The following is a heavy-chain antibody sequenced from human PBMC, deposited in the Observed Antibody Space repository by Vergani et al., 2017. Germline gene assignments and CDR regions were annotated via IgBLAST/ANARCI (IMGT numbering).Heavy chain of an antibody. D-gene: IGHD3-10*01. CDR2: ISAYNGNT. CDR3: ASLGFGELLSNYYGMDV. V-gene: IGHV1-18*01. Sequence: QVQLVQSGAEVKKPGASVKVSCKASGYTFTSYGISWVRQAPGQGLEWMGWISAYNGNTNYAQKLQGRVTITTDTSTSTAYMELRSLRSDDTAVYYCASLGFGELLSNYYGMDVWGQGTTVTVSS. J-gene: IGHJ6*02. CDR1: GYTFTSYG.